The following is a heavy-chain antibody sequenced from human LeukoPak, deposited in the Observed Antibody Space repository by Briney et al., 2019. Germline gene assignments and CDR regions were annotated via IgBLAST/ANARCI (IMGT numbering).Heavy chain of an antibody. CDR2: ISGSGGST. J-gene: IGHJ4*02. Sequence: GGSLRLSCAASGFTFSSYAMSWVRQAPGNGLEWVSAISGSGGSTYYADSVKGRFTISRDNSKNTLYLQMNSLRAEDTAVYYCAKMNIYRVTRYFDYWGQGTLVTVSS. V-gene: IGHV3-23*01. D-gene: IGHD2/OR15-2a*01. CDR1: GFTFSSYA. CDR3: AKMNIYRVTRYFDY.